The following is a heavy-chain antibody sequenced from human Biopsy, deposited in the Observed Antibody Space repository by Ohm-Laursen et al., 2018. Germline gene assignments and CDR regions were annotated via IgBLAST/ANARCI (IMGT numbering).Heavy chain of an antibody. D-gene: IGHD3-9*01. V-gene: IGHV1-69*06. J-gene: IGHJ1*01. CDR1: GGSFSNYG. Sequence: SVKVSCKLPGGSFSNYGANWGRQAPGRGFGWLGGNITILGTGNYAQKIQDRVTVAADTSTSTATMELRSLRSDDTAMYYCATKLTGYFHHWGQGTLVIVSS. CDR2: NITILGTG. CDR3: ATKLTGYFHH.